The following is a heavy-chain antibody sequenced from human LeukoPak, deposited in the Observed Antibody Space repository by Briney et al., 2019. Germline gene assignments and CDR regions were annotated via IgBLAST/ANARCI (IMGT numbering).Heavy chain of an antibody. J-gene: IGHJ5*02. CDR1: GYTYTSYA. D-gene: IGHD5-18*01. Sequence: ASVRVSCKASGYTYTSYAINWVRQAAGQGLDWMGWMNPNSGNTGYAQKFQGRVTMTRNTSISTAYMELSSLRSEDTAVYYCARNLYSYGSFWFDPWGQGTLVTVSS. CDR3: ARNLYSYGSFWFDP. CDR2: MNPNSGNT. V-gene: IGHV1-8*01.